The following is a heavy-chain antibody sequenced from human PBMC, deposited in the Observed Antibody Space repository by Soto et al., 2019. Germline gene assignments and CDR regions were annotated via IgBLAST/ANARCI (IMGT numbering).Heavy chain of an antibody. D-gene: IGHD3-3*01. CDR1: RYTFTSYY. CDR2: INPNNGYT. Sequence: QVPLVQSGAEVKKPGASVTVSCKASRYTFTSYYVHWVRQAPGQGLEWMGWINPNNGYTKYTQKFQGRVTVTRDTSISTAYMEVSGLRYEDTAVYYCARAEGRSLDRVSWGQGTLVTVSS. J-gene: IGHJ5*02. CDR3: ARAEGRSLDRVS. V-gene: IGHV1-2*02.